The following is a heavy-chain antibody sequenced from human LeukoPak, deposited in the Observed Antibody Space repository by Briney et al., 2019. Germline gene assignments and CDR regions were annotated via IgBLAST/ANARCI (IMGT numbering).Heavy chain of an antibody. CDR2: ISYSGPHM. D-gene: IGHD4-17*01. CDR3: ASNDYRDEGIDS. Sequence: KPGGSLRLSCAASGFAFSRYSMTWVRQAPGKGLEWVSSISYSGPHMFYADSVRGRFTISRDNAENPLFLQMNSLRAEDTAVYFCASNDYRDEGIDSWGQGTLVTVSS. V-gene: IGHV3-21*01. CDR1: GFAFSRYS. J-gene: IGHJ4*02.